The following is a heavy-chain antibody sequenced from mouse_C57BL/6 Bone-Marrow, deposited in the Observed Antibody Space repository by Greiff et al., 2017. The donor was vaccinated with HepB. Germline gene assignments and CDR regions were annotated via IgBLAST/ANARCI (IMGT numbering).Heavy chain of an antibody. CDR1: GYTFTDYN. J-gene: IGHJ2*01. V-gene: IGHV1-18*01. D-gene: IGHD1-1*01. CDR3: ARYHYYCSSYGYFDY. Sequence: EVQLQQSGPELVKPGASVKIPCKASGYTFTDYNMDWVKQSHGKSLEWIGDINPNNGGTIYNQKFKGKDTLTVDKSSSTAYMELRSLTSEDTAVYYCARYHYYCSSYGYFDYWGQGTTLTVSS. CDR2: INPNNGGT.